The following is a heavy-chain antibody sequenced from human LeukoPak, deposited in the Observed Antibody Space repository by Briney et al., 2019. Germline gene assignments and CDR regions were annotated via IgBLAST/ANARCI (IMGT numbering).Heavy chain of an antibody. V-gene: IGHV3-30*02. Sequence: GGSLRLSCAASGFTFSRNDMDWVRQAPGKGLEWVAFIEYDGSNKYYADSVKGRFTISRDNSRNTLYLQMNSLRAEDTAVYYCARVPYGPNWGQGTLVTVSS. D-gene: IGHD2-2*01. CDR1: GFTFSRND. CDR3: ARVPYGPN. J-gene: IGHJ4*02. CDR2: IEYDGSNK.